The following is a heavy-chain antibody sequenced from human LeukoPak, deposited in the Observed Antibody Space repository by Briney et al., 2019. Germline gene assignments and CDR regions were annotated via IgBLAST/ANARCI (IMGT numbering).Heavy chain of an antibody. Sequence: GSLRLSCAASGFTFSSYSMNWVRQAPGKVLEWVSSISSSSSYIYYADSVKGRFTISRDNAKNSLYLQMNSLRAEDTAVYYCARSYGYSSGLNWFDPWGQGTLVTVSS. CDR1: GFTFSSYS. D-gene: IGHD6-19*01. CDR3: ARSYGYSSGLNWFDP. V-gene: IGHV3-21*01. CDR2: ISSSSSYI. J-gene: IGHJ5*02.